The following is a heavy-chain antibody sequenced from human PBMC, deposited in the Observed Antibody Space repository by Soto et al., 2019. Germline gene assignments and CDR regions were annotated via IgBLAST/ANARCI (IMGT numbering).Heavy chain of an antibody. CDR3: SKAVDYYGSGSYFDY. CDR1: GFTFSSYA. CDR2: ISGSGGST. V-gene: IGHV3-23*01. D-gene: IGHD3-10*01. J-gene: IGHJ4*02. Sequence: EVQLLESGGGLVQPGGSLRLSCAASGFTFSSYAMSWVRKAPGKGLEWVSAISGSGGSTYYADSVKGRFTISRDNSKNTLYLQMNSLRAEDTAVYYCSKAVDYYGSGSYFDYWGQGTLVTVSS.